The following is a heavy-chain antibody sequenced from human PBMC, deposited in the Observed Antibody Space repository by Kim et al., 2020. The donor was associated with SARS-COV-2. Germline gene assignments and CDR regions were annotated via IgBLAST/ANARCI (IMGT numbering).Heavy chain of an antibody. CDR1: GFTFSDYY. J-gene: IGHJ5*02. CDR2: IATSSSHT. Sequence: GGSLRLSCVASGFTFSDYYMSWIRQTPGKGLEWISYIATSSSHTYYIDSVKGRFTVSRDNAKNSLYLQMDSLRAEDTAVYYCARESRTSSDGFASWGQG. CDR3: ARESRTSSDGFAS. V-gene: IGHV3-11*05. D-gene: IGHD2-2*01.